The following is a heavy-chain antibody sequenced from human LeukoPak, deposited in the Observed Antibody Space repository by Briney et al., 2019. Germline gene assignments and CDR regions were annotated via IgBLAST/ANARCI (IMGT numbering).Heavy chain of an antibody. CDR2: IYYSGST. CDR1: GGSISSGSYY. D-gene: IGHD3-3*01. J-gene: IGHJ4*02. V-gene: IGHV4-39*07. Sequence: SETLSLTCTVSGGSISSGSYYWSWIRQPPGKGLEWIGSIYYSGSTYYNPSLKSRVTISVDTSKNQFSLKLSSVTAADTAVYYCASYDFWSGYYGHFDYWGQGTLVTVSS. CDR3: ASYDFWSGYYGHFDY.